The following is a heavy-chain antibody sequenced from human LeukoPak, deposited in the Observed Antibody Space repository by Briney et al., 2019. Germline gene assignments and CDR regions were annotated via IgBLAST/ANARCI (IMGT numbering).Heavy chain of an antibody. Sequence: GASVKVPCKASGGTFSSYAISWARQAPGQGLEWMGGIIPIFGTANYAQKFQGRVTITTDESTSTAYMELSSLRSEDTAVYYCARGYSRYCSGGSCPRALDYWGQGTLVTVSS. V-gene: IGHV1-69*05. J-gene: IGHJ4*02. CDR3: ARGYSRYCSGGSCPRALDY. CDR1: GGTFSSYA. D-gene: IGHD2-15*01. CDR2: IIPIFGTA.